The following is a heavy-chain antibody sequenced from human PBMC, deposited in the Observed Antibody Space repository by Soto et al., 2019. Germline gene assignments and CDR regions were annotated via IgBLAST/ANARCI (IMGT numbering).Heavy chain of an antibody. CDR1: GGTFSSYA. J-gene: IGHJ6*02. V-gene: IGHV1-69*06. D-gene: IGHD5-18*01. Sequence: SVKVSCKASGGTFSSYAISWVRQAPGQGLEWMGGIIPIFGTANYAQKFQGRVTITADKSTSTAYMELSSLRSEDTAVYYCARGRQLWSYYYYYGMDVWAEGSTVTVSS. CDR3: ARGRQLWSYYYYYGMDV. CDR2: IIPIFGTA.